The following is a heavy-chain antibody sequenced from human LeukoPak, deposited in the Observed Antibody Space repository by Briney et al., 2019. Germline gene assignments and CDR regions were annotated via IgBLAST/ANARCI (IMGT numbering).Heavy chain of an antibody. CDR1: GYTFTSYD. CDR2: MNPNSGNT. D-gene: IGHD2-2*02. V-gene: IGHV1-8*01. Sequence: GASVKVSCKASGYTFTSYDINWVRQATGQGLEWMGWMNPNSGNTSYAQKFQGRVTMTRDMSTSTVYMELSSLRSEDTAVYYCARVAAEVVGVPGPIGFGWLRRDYYYMDVWGKGTTVTVSS. CDR3: ARVAAEVVGVPGPIGFGWLRRDYYYMDV. J-gene: IGHJ6*03.